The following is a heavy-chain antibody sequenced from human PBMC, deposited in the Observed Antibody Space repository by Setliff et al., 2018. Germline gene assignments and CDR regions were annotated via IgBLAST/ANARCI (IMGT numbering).Heavy chain of an antibody. D-gene: IGHD6-19*01. J-gene: IGHJ4*02. CDR1: GASITDSY. CDR3: ARGVSSVSWTPRY. CDR2: IYPDGTT. Sequence: SETLSLTCSVSGASITDSYWNWIRQPPGKGLEWVGYIYPDGTTNYNPSLKSRMTISLDMSKNQFSLKLSSVIAADTAVYYCARGVSSVSWTPRYWGRGILVTVSS. V-gene: IGHV4-4*08.